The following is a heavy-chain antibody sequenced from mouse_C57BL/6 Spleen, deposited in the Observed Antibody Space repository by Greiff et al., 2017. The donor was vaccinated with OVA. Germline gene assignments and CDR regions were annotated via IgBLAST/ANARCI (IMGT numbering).Heavy chain of an antibody. V-gene: IGHV1-82*01. J-gene: IGHJ2*01. CDR3: ARIYDYDYYFDY. CDR2: IYPGDGDT. D-gene: IGHD2-4*01. Sequence: QVQLQQSGPELVKPGASVKISCKASGYAFSSSWMNWVKQRPGKGLEWIGRIYPGDGDTNYNGKFKGKATLTADKSSSTAYMQLSSLTSEDSAVYFCARIYDYDYYFDYWGQGTTLTVSS. CDR1: GYAFSSSW.